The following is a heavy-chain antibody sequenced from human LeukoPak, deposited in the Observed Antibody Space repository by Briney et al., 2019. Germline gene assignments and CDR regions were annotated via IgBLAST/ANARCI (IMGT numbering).Heavy chain of an antibody. CDR3: ARRALSTNDAFDI. V-gene: IGHV4-39*01. CDR1: GGSISSSSYY. Sequence: KPSETLSLTCTVSGGSISSSSYYWGWIRQPPGKGLEWIGSIYYSGSTYYNPSLKRRVTISENTSKNQFSLKLSSVTAADTAEYYCARRALSTNDAFDIWGQGTMVTVSS. D-gene: IGHD3-16*02. CDR2: IYYSGST. J-gene: IGHJ3*02.